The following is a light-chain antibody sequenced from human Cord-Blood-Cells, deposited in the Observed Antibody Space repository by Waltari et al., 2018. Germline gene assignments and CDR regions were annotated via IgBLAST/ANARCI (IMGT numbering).Light chain of an antibody. J-gene: IGLJ3*02. CDR3: SSYTSSSTWV. CDR2: DVS. Sequence: QSALTQPASVSGSPGQSITISCTGTSSDVGGYNYVSWYQQHPGKAPTLMIYDVSKRPSGVSNRVSGSKSGNTASLTISGLQAEDEADYYCSSYTSSSTWVFGGGTKLTVL. CDR1: SSDVGGYNY. V-gene: IGLV2-14*01.